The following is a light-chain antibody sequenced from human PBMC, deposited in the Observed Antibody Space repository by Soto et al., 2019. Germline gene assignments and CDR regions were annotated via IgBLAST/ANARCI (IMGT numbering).Light chain of an antibody. CDR1: SSGVGGYNY. CDR3: SSYTSNRTRA. V-gene: IGLV2-14*03. Sequence: QSVLTQPASVSGSPGQSITISCTETSSGVGGYNYVSWYQQHPGKAPKRLIYAVSDRPLGVSNRFTGSKSDNTASLIISGLQAEDETDYYCSSYTSNRTRAFGTGTKLTVL. CDR2: AVS. J-gene: IGLJ1*01.